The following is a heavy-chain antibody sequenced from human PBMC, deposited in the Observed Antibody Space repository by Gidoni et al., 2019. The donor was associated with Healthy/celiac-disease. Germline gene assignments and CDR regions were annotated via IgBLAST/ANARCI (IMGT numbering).Heavy chain of an antibody. D-gene: IGHD1-26*01. CDR3: AKVGPSGSYRYYFDY. CDR1: DFTFSRYA. Sequence: EVQLLESGGGLVQPGGSLRLSCAASDFTFSRYAMSWVRQAPGKGLEWVSAIRGSGGSTYYADSVKGRFTISRDNSKNTLYLQMNSLRAEDTAVYYCAKVGPSGSYRYYFDYWGQGTLVTVSS. CDR2: IRGSGGST. J-gene: IGHJ4*02. V-gene: IGHV3-23*01.